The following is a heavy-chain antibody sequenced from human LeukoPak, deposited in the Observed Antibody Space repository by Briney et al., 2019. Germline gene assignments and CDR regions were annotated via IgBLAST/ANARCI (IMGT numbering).Heavy chain of an antibody. D-gene: IGHD2-2*02. CDR3: ARPSYGYCSSTSCYTHAFDI. CDR1: GFTFSSYS. J-gene: IGHJ3*02. CDR2: IKQDGSEK. Sequence: GGSLRLSCAASGFTFSSYSMSWVCQAPGKGLEWVANIKQDGSEKYYVDSVKGRFTISRDNAKNSLYLQMNSLRAEDTAVYYCARPSYGYCSSTSCYTHAFDIWGQGTMVTVSS. V-gene: IGHV3-7*01.